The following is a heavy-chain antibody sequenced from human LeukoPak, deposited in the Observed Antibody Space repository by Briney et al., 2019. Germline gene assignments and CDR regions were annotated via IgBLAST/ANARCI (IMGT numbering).Heavy chain of an antibody. D-gene: IGHD1-26*01. CDR3: ARVSSASHSFDY. CDR1: GFTLSDHY. Sequence: GGSLRLSCAASGFTLSDHYMDWVRQAPGKGLEWVGRSRNKAESYTTEYAASVEGRFTISRDDSKNSLYLHVNSLKPVDTAVYYCARVSSASHSFDYWGQGALLTVSS. J-gene: IGHJ4*02. CDR2: SRNKAESYTT. V-gene: IGHV3-72*01.